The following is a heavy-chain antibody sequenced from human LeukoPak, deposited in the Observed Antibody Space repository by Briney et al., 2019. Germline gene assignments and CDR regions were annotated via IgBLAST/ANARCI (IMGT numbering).Heavy chain of an antibody. J-gene: IGHJ6*03. D-gene: IGHD3-16*02. Sequence: SETLSLTCTVSGGSISSYYWSWIRQPPGKGLEWIGYIYYSGSTNYNPSLKSRVTISVDTSKNQFSLKLSSVTAADTAVYYCARHTAFYDYVWGSYRRTGNYYMDVWGKGTTVTISS. CDR2: IYYSGST. CDR1: GGSISSYY. CDR3: ARHTAFYDYVWGSYRRTGNYYMDV. V-gene: IGHV4-59*08.